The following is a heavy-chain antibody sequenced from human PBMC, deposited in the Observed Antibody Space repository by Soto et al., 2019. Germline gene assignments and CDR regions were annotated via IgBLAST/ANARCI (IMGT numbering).Heavy chain of an antibody. V-gene: IGHV1-69*12. D-gene: IGHD5-12*01. CDR2: IIPIFGTA. CDR3: AREGGYGGFDRRQYYFDY. Sequence: QVQLVQSGAEVKKPGSSVKVSCKAAGGTFSSYAISWVRQAPGQGLEWMGGIIPIFGTANYAQKFQGRVTITADASTSTAYMELSSLRSEDTAVYYCAREGGYGGFDRRQYYFDYWGQGTLVTVSS. CDR1: GGTFSSYA. J-gene: IGHJ4*02.